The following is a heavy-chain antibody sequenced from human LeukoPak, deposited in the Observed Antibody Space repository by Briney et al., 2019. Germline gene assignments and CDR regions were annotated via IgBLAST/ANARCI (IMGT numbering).Heavy chain of an antibody. CDR2: IKQDGSEK. D-gene: IGHD6-13*01. J-gene: IGHJ4*02. CDR1: GFSFSSYW. V-gene: IGHV3-7*03. CDR3: AVGYSSTWYHFEY. Sequence: PGGSLRLSCAASGFSFSSYWMSRVRQAPGKGLEWVANIKQDGSEKYYVDSVKGRFTISRDNAKNSLYLQMNSLRAEDTAVYYCAVGYSSTWYHFEYWGQGTLVTVSS.